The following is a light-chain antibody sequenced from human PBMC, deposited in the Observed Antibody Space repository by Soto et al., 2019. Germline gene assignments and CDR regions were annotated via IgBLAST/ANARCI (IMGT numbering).Light chain of an antibody. V-gene: IGLV2-8*01. Sequence: QSVLTQPPSASGSPGQSVTISCTGTSSDVGGYNYVSWYQQHPGKAPKLMISEVSKRPSGVPDRFSGSKSGNTASLTVSGXXXXXXXDYYCSSFAGNNNLVFGGGTKLTVL. J-gene: IGLJ2*01. CDR3: SSFAGNNNLV. CDR1: SSDVGGYNY. CDR2: EVS.